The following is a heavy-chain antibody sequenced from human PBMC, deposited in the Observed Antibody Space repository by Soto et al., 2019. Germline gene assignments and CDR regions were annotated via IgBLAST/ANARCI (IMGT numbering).Heavy chain of an antibody. V-gene: IGHV2-5*02. J-gene: IGHJ4*02. CDR2: IHWDDDK. Sequence: SGPTLVNPTQTLRLTCTFSGFSLSTSEEGVGWIRQPPGKALEWLALIHWDDDKRYSPSLKRRLTITKDTSKNQVVLTMTNMEPVETSTYFCAPPSYLPRGLLFDYWGQGTMVTVSS. CDR1: GFSLSTSEEG. CDR3: APPSYLPRGLLFDY. D-gene: IGHD3-16*02.